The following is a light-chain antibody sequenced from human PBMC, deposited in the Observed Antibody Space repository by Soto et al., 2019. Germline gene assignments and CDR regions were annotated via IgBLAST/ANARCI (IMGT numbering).Light chain of an antibody. CDR3: LQDYNYPWT. CDR1: QAIRND. V-gene: IGKV1-6*01. J-gene: IGKJ1*01. CDR2: AAS. Sequence: AIPMTQAPSSLSASVGERVTITCRSSQAIRNDLGWYQQKPGKAPKVLIFAASTLQNGVPSRFSGSGSGTDFTLTISSLQPEDFATYYCLQDYNYPWTFGQGTKVEIK.